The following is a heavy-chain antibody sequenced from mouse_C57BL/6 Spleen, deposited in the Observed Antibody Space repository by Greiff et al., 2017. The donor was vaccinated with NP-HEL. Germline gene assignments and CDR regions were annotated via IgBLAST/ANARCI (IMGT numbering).Heavy chain of an antibody. CDR1: GYAFTNYL. CDR3: ARSTTVVDRAMDY. V-gene: IGHV1-54*01. Sequence: VQLQQSGAELVRPGTSVKVSCKASGYAFTNYLIEWVKQRPGQGLEWIGVINPGSGGTNYNEKFKGKATLTADKSSSTAYMQLSSLTSEDSAVYFYARSTTVVDRAMDYWGQGTSVTVSS. CDR2: INPGSGGT. J-gene: IGHJ4*01. D-gene: IGHD1-1*01.